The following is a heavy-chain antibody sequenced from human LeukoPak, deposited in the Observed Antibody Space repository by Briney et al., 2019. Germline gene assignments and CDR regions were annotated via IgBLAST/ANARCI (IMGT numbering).Heavy chain of an antibody. J-gene: IGHJ4*02. CDR1: GYTFTGYY. D-gene: IGHD6-6*01. V-gene: IGHV1-2*02. Sequence: ASVKVSCKASGYTFTGYYMHWVRQAPGQGLEWMGWINPNSGGTNYAQKFQGRVTMTRDTSTSTVYMELSSLRSEDTAVYYCARDPVDQTEYSSSGDLDYWGQGTLVTVSS. CDR2: INPNSGGT. CDR3: ARDPVDQTEYSSSGDLDY.